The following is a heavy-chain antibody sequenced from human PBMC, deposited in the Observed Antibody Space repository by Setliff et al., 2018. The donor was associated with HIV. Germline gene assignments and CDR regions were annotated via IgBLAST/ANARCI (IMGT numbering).Heavy chain of an antibody. D-gene: IGHD1-26*01. CDR3: ARINAGGSPI. Sequence: SGPTLVNPTHTLTLTCTFSGFSLSTSGMCVNWIRQPPGEALEWLARIDWDDDEYYSTSLKTRLTISKDTSTNQVVLTMTNMDPVDTATYYCARINAGGSPIWGQGTLVTVSS. CDR1: GFSLSTSGMC. J-gene: IGHJ4*02. CDR2: IDWDDDE. V-gene: IGHV2-70*11.